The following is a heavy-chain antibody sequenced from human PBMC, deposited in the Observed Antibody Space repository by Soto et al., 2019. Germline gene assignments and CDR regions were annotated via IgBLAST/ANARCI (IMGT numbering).Heavy chain of an antibody. CDR2: INPSRGTT. CDR3: ARAKRGIYDTSAFYSADAFDI. V-gene: IGHV1-46*01. CDR1: GYSFTTNY. D-gene: IGHD3-22*01. J-gene: IGHJ3*02. Sequence: ASVKVSCKASGYSFTTNYMHWVRQAPGQGLEFMGIINPSRGTTSYAQKFQGRVTMTRDTSTSTVYMELSSLRSEDTAIYYCARAKRGIYDTSAFYSADAFDIWGQGTMVTVSS.